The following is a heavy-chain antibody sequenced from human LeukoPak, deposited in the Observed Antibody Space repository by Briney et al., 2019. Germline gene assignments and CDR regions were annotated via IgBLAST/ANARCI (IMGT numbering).Heavy chain of an antibody. CDR2: ISSSSNYI. CDR1: GFTFSTYN. CDR3: ARDVGASAPDAFDI. Sequence: PGGSLRLSCAASGFTFSTYNMNWVRQAPGKGLEWVSSISSSSNYIYYADSVKGRFNISRDNAKNSLYLQMNSLRAEDTDVYYCARDVGASAPDAFDIWGQGTMVTVSS. J-gene: IGHJ3*02. V-gene: IGHV3-21*01. D-gene: IGHD1-26*01.